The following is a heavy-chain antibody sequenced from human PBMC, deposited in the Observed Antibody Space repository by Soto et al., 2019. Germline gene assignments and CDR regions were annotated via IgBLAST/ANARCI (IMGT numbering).Heavy chain of an antibody. Sequence: QVQLVQSGAEVKKPGATVKVSCKASGYTFTSYGISWVRQAPGQGLEWMGRISGYNGNTNYAQKLQGRVTMTTDTSTSXXXXXXXXVXSDDTAVYYCARDGNYDFWGVYWSHLGYYGMDVWGHVNTVTVAS. V-gene: IGHV1-18*04. D-gene: IGHD3-3*01. CDR1: GYTFTSYG. J-gene: IGHJ6*02. CDR2: ISGYNGNT. CDR3: ARDGNYDFWGVYWSHLGYYGMDV.